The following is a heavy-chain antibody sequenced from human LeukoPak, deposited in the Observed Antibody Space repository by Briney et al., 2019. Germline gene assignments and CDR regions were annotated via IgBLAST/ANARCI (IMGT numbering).Heavy chain of an antibody. CDR3: TRDYRGKDV. J-gene: IGHJ6*02. Sequence: TGGSLRLSCAASGFTFSAYWMSWVSQAPGKGLEWVANIKQDGSDKFYADSMKGRFTISRDNAKNSVYLQMDSLRVEDTAVYYCTRDYRGKDVWGRGTTVTVSS. D-gene: IGHD3-16*02. CDR1: GFTFSAYW. CDR2: IKQDGSDK. V-gene: IGHV3-7*01.